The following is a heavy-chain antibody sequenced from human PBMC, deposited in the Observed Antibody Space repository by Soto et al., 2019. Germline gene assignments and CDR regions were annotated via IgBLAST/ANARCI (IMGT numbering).Heavy chain of an antibody. CDR2: INPNSGGT. Sequence: ASVKVSCKASGYTFTGYYMHWVRQAPGQGLEWMGWINPNSGGTNYAQKFQGRVTMTRDTSISTAYMELSRLRSDDTAVYYCASDENVAAAGTKGYYYYGMDVWGQGTTVTVSS. CDR1: GYTFTGYY. D-gene: IGHD6-13*01. J-gene: IGHJ6*02. CDR3: ASDENVAAAGTKGYYYYGMDV. V-gene: IGHV1-2*02.